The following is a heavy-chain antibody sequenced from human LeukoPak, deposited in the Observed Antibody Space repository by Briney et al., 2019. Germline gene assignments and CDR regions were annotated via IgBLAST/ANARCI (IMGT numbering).Heavy chain of an antibody. CDR1: GGSFSGYY. CDR3: ARGGMTAMVHFDY. V-gene: IGHV4-34*01. D-gene: IGHD5-18*01. J-gene: IGHJ4*02. Sequence: SETLSLTCAVYGGSFSGYYWSWIRQPPAKGLEWIGEINHSGSTNYNPSLKSRVTISVDTSKNQFSLKLSSVTAADTAVYYCARGGMTAMVHFDYWGQGTLVTVSS. CDR2: INHSGST.